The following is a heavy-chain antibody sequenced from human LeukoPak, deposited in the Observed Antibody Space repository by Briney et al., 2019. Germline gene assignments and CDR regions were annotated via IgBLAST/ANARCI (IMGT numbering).Heavy chain of an antibody. J-gene: IGHJ6*03. Sequence: ASVKVSCKASGGTFSSYAISWVRQATGQGLEWMGWMNPNSGNTGYAQKFQGRVTMTRNTSISTAYMELSSLRSEDTAVYYCARVLRYWGYMDVWGKGTTVTISS. CDR2: MNPNSGNT. CDR3: ARVLRYWGYMDV. V-gene: IGHV1-8*02. D-gene: IGHD3-9*01. CDR1: GGTFSSYA.